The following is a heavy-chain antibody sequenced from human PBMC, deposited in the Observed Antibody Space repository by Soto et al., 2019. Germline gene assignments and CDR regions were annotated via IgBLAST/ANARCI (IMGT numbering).Heavy chain of an antibody. D-gene: IGHD2-2*01. Sequence: QVQLVQSGADVKTPGASVRVSCKASGYTFTGYNVHWVREAPGQGLEWMGWINPETGGTSYAQKFQGRVTLSRDTSINAAYLQLSRLRSDDAAVYFCARERYQVISDGMDVWGQGTTVTVSS. CDR2: INPETGGT. CDR3: ARERYQVISDGMDV. V-gene: IGHV1-2*02. J-gene: IGHJ6*02. CDR1: GYTFTGYN.